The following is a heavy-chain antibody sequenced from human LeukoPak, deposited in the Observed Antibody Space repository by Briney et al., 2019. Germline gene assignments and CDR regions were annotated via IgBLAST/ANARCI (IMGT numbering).Heavy chain of an antibody. D-gene: IGHD2-2*01. J-gene: IGHJ4*02. Sequence: SETLSLTCAVYGGSFSGYYWSWIRQPPGKGLEWIGEINHSGSTNYNPSLKSRVAISVDTSKNQFSLKLSSVTAADTAVYYCASSQADIVVVPAAGEWYFDYWGQGTLVTVSS. CDR2: INHSGST. CDR3: ASSQADIVVVPAAGEWYFDY. V-gene: IGHV4-34*01. CDR1: GGSFSGYY.